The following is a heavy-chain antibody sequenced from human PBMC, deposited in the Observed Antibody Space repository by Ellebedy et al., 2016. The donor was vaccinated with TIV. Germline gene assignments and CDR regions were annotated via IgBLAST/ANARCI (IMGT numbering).Heavy chain of an antibody. V-gene: IGHV3-33*08. CDR3: ARDLPYGGNDPLDY. D-gene: IGHD4-23*01. CDR1: GFSFSDYG. CDR2: IWYDGSQK. J-gene: IGHJ4*02. Sequence: GESLKISCAASGFSFSDYGMHWVRQPPGKGLEWMAVIWYDGSQKYYADPVKGRFTISRDNAKNSLYLQMNSLRAEDTAVYYCARDLPYGGNDPLDYWGQGTLVTVSS.